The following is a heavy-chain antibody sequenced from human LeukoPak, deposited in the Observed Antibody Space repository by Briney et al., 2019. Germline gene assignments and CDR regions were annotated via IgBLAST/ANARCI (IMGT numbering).Heavy chain of an antibody. CDR1: GFTFSSYS. V-gene: IGHV3-48*01. J-gene: IGHJ4*02. CDR2: ISSSSTI. D-gene: IGHD1-26*01. Sequence: PGGSLRLSCAASGFTFSSYSMNWVRQAPGKGLEWVSYISSSSTIYYSDSVTGRFTISRDNAKNSLYLQMNSLRAEDTAVYYCAKDLRGTVGTLQDCWGQGTLVTVSS. CDR3: AKDLRGTVGTLQDC.